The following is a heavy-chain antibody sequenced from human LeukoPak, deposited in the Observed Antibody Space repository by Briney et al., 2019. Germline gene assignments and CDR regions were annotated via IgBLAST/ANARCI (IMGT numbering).Heavy chain of an antibody. J-gene: IGHJ3*02. CDR1: GFTFTTYA. V-gene: IGHV3-30*04. Sequence: GGSLRLSCAASGFTFTTYAIHWVRQAPGKGVEWVAVISYDGGKQFYADSVKGRFTISRDNSRNTLFLQMNSLRVEDTAIYYCAWGGSSSWPAEAYDIWGQGTKVTVSS. CDR2: ISYDGGKQ. D-gene: IGHD6-13*01. CDR3: AWGGSSSWPAEAYDI.